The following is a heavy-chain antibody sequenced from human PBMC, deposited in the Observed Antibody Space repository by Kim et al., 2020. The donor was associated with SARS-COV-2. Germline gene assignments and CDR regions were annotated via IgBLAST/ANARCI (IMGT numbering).Heavy chain of an antibody. D-gene: IGHD3-10*01. CDR1: GFTFSDFV. V-gene: IGHV3-23*01. Sequence: GGSLRLSCAASGFTFSDFVMTWVRQAPGKGLEWVSSIRATEAITYYADSVKGRFTISRDNSKNMVWLQMHSLRAEDTAIYYCAKGSGSNSGRPHYLGQGTLVTVSS. J-gene: IGHJ4*02. CDR3: AKGSGSNSGRPHY. CDR2: IRATEAIT.